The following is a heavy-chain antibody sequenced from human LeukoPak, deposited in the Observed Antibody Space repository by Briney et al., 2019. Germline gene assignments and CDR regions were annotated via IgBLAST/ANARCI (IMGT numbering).Heavy chain of an antibody. CDR3: ARGHVFHYYDSSGYFEYFDS. CDR2: ISPYNGNT. D-gene: IGHD3-22*01. Sequence: ASVTASCKASGYTFTNYGISWVRQAPGQGLEWMGWISPYNGNTNYVQKLQGRVTLTTDTSTSTAYMDLRSLKSDDTAVYYCARGHVFHYYDSSGYFEYFDSWGQGTLVTVSS. J-gene: IGHJ4*02. CDR1: GYTFTNYG. V-gene: IGHV1-18*01.